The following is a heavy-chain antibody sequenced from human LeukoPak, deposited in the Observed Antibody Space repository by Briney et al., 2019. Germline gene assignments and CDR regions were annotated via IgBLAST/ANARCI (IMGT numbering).Heavy chain of an antibody. Sequence: GASVKVSCKASGYTFTGYYMHWVRQAPGQGLEWMGWINPNSGGTNYAQKFQGRVTMTRDTSISTAYMELSRLRSDDTAVYYYARVPAAAGANFDYWGQGTLVTVSS. V-gene: IGHV1-2*02. CDR2: INPNSGGT. D-gene: IGHD6-13*01. J-gene: IGHJ4*02. CDR3: ARVPAAAGANFDY. CDR1: GYTFTGYY.